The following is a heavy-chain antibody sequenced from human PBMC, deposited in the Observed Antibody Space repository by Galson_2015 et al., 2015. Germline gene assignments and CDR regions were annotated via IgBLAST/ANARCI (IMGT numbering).Heavy chain of an antibody. CDR2: ISSGGISI. CDR3: ARGSGMYASDAFDI. Sequence: SLRLSCAASGFTFSDYYMSWIRQAPGKGLEWISYISSGGISIYYADSVKGRFTISRDNAKNSLYLQMDGLRADDTAVYYCARGSGMYASDAFDIWGQGTMVTVSS. D-gene: IGHD3-16*01. J-gene: IGHJ3*02. CDR1: GFTFSDYY. V-gene: IGHV3-11*01.